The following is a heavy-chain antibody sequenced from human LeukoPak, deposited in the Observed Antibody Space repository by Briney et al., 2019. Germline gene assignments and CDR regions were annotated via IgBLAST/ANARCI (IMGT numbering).Heavy chain of an antibody. CDR1: GGSISSYY. Sequence: SSETLSLTCTVSGGSISSYYWSWIRQPPGKGLEWIGYIYYSGSTNYNPSLKSRVTISVDTSKNQFSLKLSSVTAADTAVYYCARDAQSSSDAFDIWGQGTMVTVSS. CDR3: ARDAQSSSDAFDI. V-gene: IGHV4-59*01. D-gene: IGHD6-6*01. CDR2: IYYSGST. J-gene: IGHJ3*02.